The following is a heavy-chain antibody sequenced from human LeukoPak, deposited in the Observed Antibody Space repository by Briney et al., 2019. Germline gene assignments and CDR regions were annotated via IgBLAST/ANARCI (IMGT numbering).Heavy chain of an antibody. D-gene: IGHD2-15*01. CDR2: LSGSDRTT. CDR1: GFTFSSYA. V-gene: IGHV3-23*01. J-gene: IGHJ6*02. CDR3: AKRYCKSATCRSDMDA. Sequence: GGSLRLSCATSGFTFSSYAMSWLRQGPGKGLEWVSSLSGSDRTTYYADSVKGRFTISKDNSKNTLYLQMSSLRGEDTAVYYCAKRYCKSATCRSDMDAWGQGTTVTVS.